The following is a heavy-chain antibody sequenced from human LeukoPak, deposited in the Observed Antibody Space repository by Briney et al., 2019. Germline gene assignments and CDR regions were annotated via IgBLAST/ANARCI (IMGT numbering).Heavy chain of an antibody. CDR3: ARTAAAVVGSIDY. CDR2: IIPIFGTA. V-gene: IGHV1-69*05. Sequence: ASVKVSCKASGGTFSSYAISWVRQAPGQGLEWMGGIIPIFGTANYAQKLQGRVTMTTDTSTSTAYMELRSLRSDDTAVYYCARTAAAVVGSIDYWGQGTLVTVSS. CDR1: GGTFSSYA. D-gene: IGHD6-13*01. J-gene: IGHJ4*02.